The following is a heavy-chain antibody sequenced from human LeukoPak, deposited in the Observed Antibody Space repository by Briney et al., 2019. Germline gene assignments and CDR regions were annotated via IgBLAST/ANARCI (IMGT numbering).Heavy chain of an antibody. CDR2: ISSSGSTI. CDR3: ARDQYYGSGSYYTDY. V-gene: IGHV3-11*01. Sequence: PGGSLRLSCAASGFTFSDYYMSWIRQAPGKGLEWVSYISSSGSTIYYADSVKGRFTISRDNAKNSLYPQMNSLRAEDTAVYYCARDQYYGSGSYYTDYWGQGTLVTVSS. CDR1: GFTFSDYY. D-gene: IGHD3-10*01. J-gene: IGHJ4*02.